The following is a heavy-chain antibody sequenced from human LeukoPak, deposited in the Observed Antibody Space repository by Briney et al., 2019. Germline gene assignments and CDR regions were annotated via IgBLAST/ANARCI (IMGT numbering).Heavy chain of an antibody. V-gene: IGHV1-69*06. CDR2: IHPFFGTA. Sequence: LVKVSCQASGCTLSRYAISRVGQAPGPGVGWLGGIHPFFGTANYAQKFQGRVTITADKSPSTAYLELSSLRSEDTAVYYCARDRASSSSPYYYSYDGMDVWGKGTTVTVPS. D-gene: IGHD6-13*01. CDR1: GCTLSRYA. J-gene: IGHJ6*04. CDR3: ARDRASSSSPYYYSYDGMDV.